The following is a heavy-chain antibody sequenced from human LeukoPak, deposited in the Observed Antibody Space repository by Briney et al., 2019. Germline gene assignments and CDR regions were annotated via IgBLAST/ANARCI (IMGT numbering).Heavy chain of an antibody. Sequence: GGSLRLSCAASGFTFSSYAMSWVRQAPGKGLEWVSAISGSGGSTYYADSVKGRLTISRDYSKNTLYLQMNSLRAEDTAVYYCAKAYSSGLVYFDYWGQGTLVTVSS. V-gene: IGHV3-23*01. CDR3: AKAYSSGLVYFDY. D-gene: IGHD2-15*01. J-gene: IGHJ4*02. CDR2: ISGSGGST. CDR1: GFTFSSYA.